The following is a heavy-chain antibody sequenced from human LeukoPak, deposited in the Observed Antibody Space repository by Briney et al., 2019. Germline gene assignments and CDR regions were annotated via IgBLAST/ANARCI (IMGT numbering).Heavy chain of an antibody. CDR1: GGSISSSSYY. D-gene: IGHD3-10*01. CDR2: IYYSGST. J-gene: IGHJ4*02. Sequence: SETLSLTCTVSGGSISSSSYYWGWIRQPPGKGLEWIGSIYYSGSTYYNPSLKSRVTISVDTSKNQFSLKLSSVTAADTAVYYCARAGAPRYYYGSGSYYRDYFDYWGQGTLVTVSS. V-gene: IGHV4-39*07. CDR3: ARAGAPRYYYGSGSYYRDYFDY.